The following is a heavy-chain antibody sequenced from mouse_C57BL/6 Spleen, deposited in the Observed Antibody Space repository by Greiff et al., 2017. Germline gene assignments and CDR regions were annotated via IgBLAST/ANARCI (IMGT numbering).Heavy chain of an antibody. D-gene: IGHD1-1*01. J-gene: IGHJ3*01. Sequence: EVLLLESGAGLVQPGGSLSLSCAASGYTFTDYYMSWVRQPPGHALEWLGFIINKTNGYTSEYSSSVKGRFTISTSHSQSNLYHQMNALRAEDSATYYCARYCVVCGSSPCALAYWGQGTLVTVSA. CDR1: GYTFTDYY. CDR3: ARYCVVCGSSPCALAY. V-gene: IGHV7-3*01. CDR2: IINKTNGYTS.